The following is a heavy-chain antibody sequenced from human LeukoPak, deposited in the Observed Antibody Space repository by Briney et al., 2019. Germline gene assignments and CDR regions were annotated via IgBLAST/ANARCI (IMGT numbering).Heavy chain of an antibody. CDR1: GFTFTDAW. D-gene: IGHD6-13*01. J-gene: IGHJ4*02. CDR3: TTDGGITAAGSMNY. V-gene: IGHV3-15*01. Sequence: PGGSLRLSCAASGFTFTDAWMSWARQAPGKGLEWVGRLQSTTDGGTTDYAAPVKGRFTISRDDSKNTLYLEMNSLKIEDTAVYYCTTDGGITAAGSMNYWGQGTLVTVSS. CDR2: LQSTTDGGTT.